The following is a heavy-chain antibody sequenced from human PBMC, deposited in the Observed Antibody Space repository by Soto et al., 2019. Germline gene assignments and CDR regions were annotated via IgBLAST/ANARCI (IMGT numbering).Heavy chain of an antibody. CDR2: IYYSGST. CDR3: AREMNYYDTSGDSYFVC. D-gene: IGHD3-22*01. CDR1: GGSISSGTYH. Sequence: QVQLQESGPGLVKPSQTLSLTCTVSGGSISSGTYHWTWIRQHPGKGLEWIGYIYYSGSTYYNPSLKSRVTISVDTSKNQFSLRLSSVTAADTAVYYCAREMNYYDTSGDSYFVCWGQGTLVTVSS. V-gene: IGHV4-31*03. J-gene: IGHJ4*02.